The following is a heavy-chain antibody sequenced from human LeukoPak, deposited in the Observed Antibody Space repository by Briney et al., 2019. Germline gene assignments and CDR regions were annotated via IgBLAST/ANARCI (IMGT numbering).Heavy chain of an antibody. J-gene: IGHJ4*02. V-gene: IGHV4-59*01. CDR1: GGPISDYY. CDR2: IYYSGGTGDT. D-gene: IGHD5-24*01. CDR3: ARAGIMATTPFGY. Sequence: SETLSLTCSVSGGPISDYYWSWIRQFPAEGLEWIGYIYYSGGTGDTNYNPSLNIGVTISVDASKNQFSLRLSSVTAADTAVYYCARAGIMATTPFGYWGQGTLVSVSS.